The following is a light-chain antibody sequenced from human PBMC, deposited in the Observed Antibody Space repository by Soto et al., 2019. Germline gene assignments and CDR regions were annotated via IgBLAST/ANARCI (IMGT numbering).Light chain of an antibody. CDR2: AAS. CDR3: QQLFDSPIT. J-gene: IGKJ5*01. Sequence: DIPVTQYPCFRSSSMGELPTITSRASQVISTSLAWYQVEPGKAPKLLIYAASTLESGVPSRFSATVSGTEFSLTITSLQPEDFATYYCQQLFDSPITFGQGTRLEIK. CDR1: QVISTS. V-gene: IGKV1-9*01.